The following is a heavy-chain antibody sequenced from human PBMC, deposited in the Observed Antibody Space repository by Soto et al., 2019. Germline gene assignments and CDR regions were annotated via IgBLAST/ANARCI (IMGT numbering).Heavy chain of an antibody. V-gene: IGHV1-8*01. CDR1: GYTFTSYD. D-gene: IGHD6-19*01. CDR3: ARGVRAVAGTRYYYYYGMDV. J-gene: IGHJ6*02. Sequence: QVQLVQSGAEVKKPGASVKVSCKASGYTFTSYDINWVRQATGQGLEWMGWMNPNSGNTGYAQKFQGRVTMTRNTSISTAYMELSSLRSEDTAVYYCARGVRAVAGTRYYYYYGMDVWGQGTTVTVSS. CDR2: MNPNSGNT.